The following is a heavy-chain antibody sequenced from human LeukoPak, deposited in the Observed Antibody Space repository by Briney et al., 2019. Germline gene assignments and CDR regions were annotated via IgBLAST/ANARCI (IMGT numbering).Heavy chain of an antibody. J-gene: IGHJ4*02. Sequence: SETLSLTCTVSGASITTDNYYWGWLRRSPGKGLEWIASISYSGTTYYNPSLKSRVTISLDTSKNQFSLKMSSVTAADTAMYYCAKRDPVVGHYWGQGILVTVSS. V-gene: IGHV4-39*01. CDR2: ISYSGTT. D-gene: IGHD2-15*01. CDR1: GASITTDNYY. CDR3: AKRDPVVGHY.